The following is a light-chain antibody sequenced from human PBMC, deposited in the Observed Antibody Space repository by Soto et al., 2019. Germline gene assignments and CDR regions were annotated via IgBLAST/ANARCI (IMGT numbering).Light chain of an antibody. Sequence: QSVLTQPASVSGSPGQSITISCTGTSSDVGGSNYVSWYQQHPGKAPKLMIYDVSNRPSGVSNRFSGSKSGNTASLTISGLQAEDEADYYCSSYTSSIPFVFGTGTKLTVL. J-gene: IGLJ1*01. V-gene: IGLV2-14*01. CDR1: SSDVGGSNY. CDR2: DVS. CDR3: SSYTSSIPFV.